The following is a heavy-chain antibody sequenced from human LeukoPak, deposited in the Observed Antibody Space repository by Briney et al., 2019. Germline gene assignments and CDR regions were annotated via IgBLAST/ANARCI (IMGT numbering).Heavy chain of an antibody. CDR1: GFTFSDYY. CDR3: AKGGHSSSWYSLNY. V-gene: IGHV3-23*01. D-gene: IGHD6-13*01. J-gene: IGHJ4*02. CDR2: ISGSGGST. Sequence: GGSLRLSCAASGFTFSDYYMSWVRQAPGKGLEWVSAISGSGGSTYYADSVKGRFTISRDNSKNTLYLQMNSLRAEDTAVYYCAKGGHSSSWYSLNYWGQGTLVTVSS.